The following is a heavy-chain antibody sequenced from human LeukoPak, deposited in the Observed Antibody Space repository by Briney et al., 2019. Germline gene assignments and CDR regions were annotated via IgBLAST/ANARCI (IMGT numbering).Heavy chain of an antibody. Sequence: GGSLRLSCAASGFTLSSNYMSWVRHAPGKGLEWGSLFYRGGSTYYPDSVKGRFTISRDNAKNALYLQMNSLRVEDTAAYYCARDGRCGGDCYASWGQGTLVTASS. CDR1: GFTLSSNY. J-gene: IGHJ4*02. CDR3: ARDGRCGGDCYAS. V-gene: IGHV3-66*01. CDR2: FYRGGST. D-gene: IGHD2-21*02.